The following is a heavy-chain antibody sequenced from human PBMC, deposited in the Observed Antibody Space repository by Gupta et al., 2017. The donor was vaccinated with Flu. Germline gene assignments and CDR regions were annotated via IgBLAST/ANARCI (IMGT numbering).Heavy chain of an antibody. CDR2: IWYDGSNK. V-gene: IGHV3-33*01. D-gene: IGHD6-13*01. CDR1: GFTFSSYG. Sequence: QVQLVESGGGVVQPGRSLRLSCAASGFTFSSYGMHWVRQAPGKGLEWVAVIWYDGSNKYYADSVKGRFTISRDNSKNTLYLQMNSLRAEDTAVYYCARDCGGSSLTYKYYYYYYGMDVWGQGTTVTVSS. J-gene: IGHJ6*02. CDR3: ARDCGGSSLTYKYYYYYYGMDV.